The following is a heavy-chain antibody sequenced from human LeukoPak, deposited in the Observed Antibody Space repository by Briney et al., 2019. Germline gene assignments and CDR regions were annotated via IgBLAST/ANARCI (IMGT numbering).Heavy chain of an antibody. J-gene: IGHJ4*02. CDR3: VRGRLLRSTKYFDY. CDR1: GFYVNTYE. Sequence: GGSLRLSCAASGFYVNTYEMHWVRQAPGKGLEWVSYINGGASTMTYADSVWGRFTISSDDAQTSGHLQMTSLRDEATAVYYCVRGRLLRSTKYFDYWGQGALVTVSS. D-gene: IGHD5-12*01. CDR2: INGGASTM. V-gene: IGHV3-48*03.